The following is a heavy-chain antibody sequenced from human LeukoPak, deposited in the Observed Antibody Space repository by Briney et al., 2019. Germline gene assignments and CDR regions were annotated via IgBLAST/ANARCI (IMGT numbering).Heavy chain of an antibody. V-gene: IGHV4-38-2*02. J-gene: IGHJ6*03. CDR2: IYHSGST. CDR3: ARTLAPTEGAYYMDV. Sequence: SETLSLTCTVSGYSISSGYYWGWIRQPPGKGLEWIGSIYHSGSTYYNPSLKSRVTISVDTSKNQFSLKLSSVTAADTAVYYCARTLAPTEGAYYMDVWGKGTTVTVSS. CDR1: GYSISSGYY.